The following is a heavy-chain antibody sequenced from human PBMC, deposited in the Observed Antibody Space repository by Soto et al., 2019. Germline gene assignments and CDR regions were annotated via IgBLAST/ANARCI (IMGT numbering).Heavy chain of an antibody. CDR3: ATGAGSSGWYCPDY. D-gene: IGHD6-19*01. CDR2: FDPGDGET. Sequence: GASVKVSCKVSGYTLTELSMHWVRQAPGKGLEWMGGFDPGDGETIYAQKFQGRVTMTEDTSTDTAYMELSSLRSEDTAVYYCATGAGSSGWYCPDYWGQGTLVTVSS. V-gene: IGHV1-24*01. CDR1: GYTLTELS. J-gene: IGHJ4*02.